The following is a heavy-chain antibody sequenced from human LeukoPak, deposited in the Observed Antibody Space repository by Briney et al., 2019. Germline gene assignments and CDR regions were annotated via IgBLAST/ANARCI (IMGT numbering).Heavy chain of an antibody. CDR2: IYTSGST. J-gene: IGHJ5*02. CDR3: ARVLDYGDYAWFDP. V-gene: IGHV4-61*02. D-gene: IGHD4-17*01. Sequence: SQTLSLTCTVSGGSISSGSYYWSWIRQPAGKGREWIGRIYTSGSTNYNPSLKSRVTISVDTSKNQFSLKLSSVTAADTAVYYCARVLDYGDYAWFDPWGQGTLVTVSS. CDR1: GGSISSGSYY.